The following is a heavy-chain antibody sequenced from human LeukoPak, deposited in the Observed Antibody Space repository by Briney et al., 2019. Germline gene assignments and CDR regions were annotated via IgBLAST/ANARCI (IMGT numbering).Heavy chain of an antibody. CDR2: ISSSSSYI. V-gene: IGHV3-21*01. CDR3: AREASYYYGSGFDP. J-gene: IGHJ5*02. CDR1: GFTFSSYS. D-gene: IGHD3-10*01. Sequence: PGRSLRLSCAASGFTFSSYSMNWVRQAPGKGLEWVSSISSSSSYIYYADSVKGRFTISRDNAKNSLYLQMNSLRAEDTAVYYCAREASYYYGSGFDPWGQGTLVTVSS.